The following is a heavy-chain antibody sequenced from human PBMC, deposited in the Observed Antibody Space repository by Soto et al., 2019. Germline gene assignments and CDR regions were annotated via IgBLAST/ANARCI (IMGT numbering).Heavy chain of an antibody. CDR2: INGGGDVK. D-gene: IGHD3-3*01. CDR3: ARLSGDGFWKSYSPYNLFES. Sequence: TGGALRPFSAASGFAVANYEMHWGRQAPGKGLGWVAYINGGGDVKYYADSVEGRFTISRDNAKNALFLQMDNLRAEDTAIYYCARLSGDGFWKSYSPYNLFESWGQGALVTVSS. V-gene: IGHV3-48*03. J-gene: IGHJ5*01. CDR1: GFAVANYE.